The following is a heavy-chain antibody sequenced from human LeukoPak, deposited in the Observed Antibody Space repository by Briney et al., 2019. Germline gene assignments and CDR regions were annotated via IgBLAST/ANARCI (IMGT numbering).Heavy chain of an antibody. J-gene: IGHJ4*02. CDR3: ARAAYCSSTSCYYYFDY. V-gene: IGHV4-4*07. CDR2: IYTSGST. Sequence: SETLSLTCTVSGGSISSYYWSWIRQPAGKGLEWIGRIYTSGSTNYNPSLKSRVTMSVDTSKNQFSLKLSSVTAADTAVYYCARAAYCSSTSCYYYFDYWGQGTLVTVSS. D-gene: IGHD2-2*01. CDR1: GGSISSYY.